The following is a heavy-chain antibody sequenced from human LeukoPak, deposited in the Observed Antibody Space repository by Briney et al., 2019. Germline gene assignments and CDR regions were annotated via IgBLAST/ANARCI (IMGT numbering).Heavy chain of an antibody. CDR2: IYHGGST. V-gene: IGHV4-30-2*01. CDR1: GGSISSGGYS. Sequence: SQTLSLTCAVSGGSISSGGYSWSWIRQPPGKGLEWIGYIYHGGSTYYNPSLKSRVTISVDRSKNQFSLELSSVTAADTAVYYCARGGGYDWEGFDYWGQGTLVTVSS. D-gene: IGHD5-12*01. J-gene: IGHJ4*02. CDR3: ARGGGYDWEGFDY.